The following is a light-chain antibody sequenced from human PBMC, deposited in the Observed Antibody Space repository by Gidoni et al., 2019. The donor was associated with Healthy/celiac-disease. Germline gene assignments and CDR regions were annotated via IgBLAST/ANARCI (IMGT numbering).Light chain of an antibody. CDR3: QQSYSTPPET. V-gene: IGKV1-39*01. CDR1: QSISSY. J-gene: IGKJ1*01. CDR2: AAS. Sequence: VTPSPTSLSASAGARGTITCRASQSISSYLNWYQQKPGKAPKLLIYAASRLQSGVPSRFSGSGSGTYFTLTISSLHPEDFASYYCQQSYSTPPETFGQGTKVEIK.